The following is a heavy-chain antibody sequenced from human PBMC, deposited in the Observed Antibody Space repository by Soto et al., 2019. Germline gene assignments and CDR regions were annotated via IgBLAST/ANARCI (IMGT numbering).Heavy chain of an antibody. CDR1: GGSMSSYR. J-gene: IGHJ5*01. D-gene: IGHD1-7*01. Sequence: SETLSLTCTVSGGSMSSYRWSWIRQPAGKGLEWIGRLNTYGNTHYNPSLKSRATVSVDTSRNQFFLTLRSVTAADSAVYHCGRESGETWDYEASWGHGTPVTVSS. CDR3: GRESGETWDYEAS. CDR2: LNTYGNT. V-gene: IGHV4-4*07.